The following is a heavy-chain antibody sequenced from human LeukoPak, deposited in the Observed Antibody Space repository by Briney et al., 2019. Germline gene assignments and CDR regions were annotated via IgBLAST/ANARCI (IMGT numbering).Heavy chain of an antibody. D-gene: IGHD1-1*01. V-gene: IGHV3-7*04. J-gene: IGHJ4*02. CDR3: TRVTKNGYFEY. Sequence: GGSLRLSCAASGFTFSSFWMGWVRQAPGKGLEWVASINFDASASHHVDSVNGRFTISRDNAKNSLYLQMSYLRAEDTAVYFCTRVTKNGYFEYWGQGTLVTVSS. CDR1: GFTFSSFW. CDR2: INFDASAS.